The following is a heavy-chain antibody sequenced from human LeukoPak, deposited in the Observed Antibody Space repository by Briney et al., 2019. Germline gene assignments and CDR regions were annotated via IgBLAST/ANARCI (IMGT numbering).Heavy chain of an antibody. J-gene: IGHJ5*02. CDR3: AREYPKGGSYRFDP. D-gene: IGHD1-26*01. CDR2: ISYTGST. V-gene: IGHV4-59*12. Sequence: SETLSLTCTVSGGSINNYYWGWIRQSPGKGLEWIGYISYTGSTNYSPSLKGRVTISVDTPKNQFSLKLSSVTAADTAVYYCAREYPKGGSYRFDPWGQGTLVTVSS. CDR1: GGSINNYY.